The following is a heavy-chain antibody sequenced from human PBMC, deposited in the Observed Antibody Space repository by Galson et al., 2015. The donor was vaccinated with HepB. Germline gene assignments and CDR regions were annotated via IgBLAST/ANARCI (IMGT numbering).Heavy chain of an antibody. CDR2: ISGSGGST. Sequence: SLRLSCAASGFTFSSYAMSWVRQAPGKGLEWVSAISGSGGSTYYADSVKGRFTISRDNSKNTLYLQMNSLRAEDTAVYYCARTSMVRGGSDAFDIWGQGTMVTVSS. CDR1: GFTFSSYA. D-gene: IGHD5-18*01. CDR3: ARTSMVRGGSDAFDI. J-gene: IGHJ3*02. V-gene: IGHV3-23*01.